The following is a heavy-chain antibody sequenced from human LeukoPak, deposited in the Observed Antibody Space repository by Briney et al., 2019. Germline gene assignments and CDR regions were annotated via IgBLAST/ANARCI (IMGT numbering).Heavy chain of an antibody. D-gene: IGHD3-16*01. CDR1: GYTFTGYY. Sequence: GASVKVSCKASGYTFTGYYMHWVRQAPGQGLEWMGWINPNSGGTNYAQKFQGRVTMTRDTSISTAYMELSRLRSDDTAVYYCARDLIPATLYYYYYYMDVWGKGTTATVSS. CDR3: ARDLIPATLYYYYYYMDV. J-gene: IGHJ6*03. CDR2: INPNSGGT. V-gene: IGHV1-2*02.